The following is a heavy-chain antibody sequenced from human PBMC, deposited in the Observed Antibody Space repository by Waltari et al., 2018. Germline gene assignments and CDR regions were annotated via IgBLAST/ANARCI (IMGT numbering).Heavy chain of an antibody. V-gene: IGHV1-69*08. CDR3: ARDPYYYDSSGLPPFDY. CDR2: IIPILGIA. CDR1: GGTFSSYT. J-gene: IGHJ4*02. D-gene: IGHD3-22*01. Sequence: QVQLVQSGAEVKKPGSSVKVSCKASGGTFSSYTISWVRQAPGQGLEWMGRIIPILGIANYAQKFQGRGTITADKSTSTAYMELSSLRSEDTAVYYCARDPYYYDSSGLPPFDYWGQGTLVTVSS.